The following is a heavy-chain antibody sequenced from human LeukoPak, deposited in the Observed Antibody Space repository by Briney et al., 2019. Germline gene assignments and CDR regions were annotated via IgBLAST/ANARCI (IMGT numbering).Heavy chain of an antibody. V-gene: IGHV3-48*02. CDR2: ISSSSSTI. D-gene: IGHD3-10*01. J-gene: IGHJ4*02. Sequence: GGSLRLSCAASGFTFSNYSMNWVRQAPGKGLEWVSYISSSSSTIYYADSVKGRFTISRDNAKNSLYLQMNSLRDEDTAVYYCAREPYGSGSYQFDYWGQGTLVTVSS. CDR3: AREPYGSGSYQFDY. CDR1: GFTFSNYS.